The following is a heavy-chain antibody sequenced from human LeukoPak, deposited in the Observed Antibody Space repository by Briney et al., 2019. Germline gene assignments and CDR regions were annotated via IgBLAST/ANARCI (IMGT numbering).Heavy chain of an antibody. CDR1: GGSISSYY. V-gene: IGHV4-39*01. D-gene: IGHD3-22*01. Sequence: SETLSLTCTVSGGSISSYYWSWIRQPPGKGLEWIGSIYYSGSTYYNPSLKSRVTISVDTSKNQFSLKLSSVTAADTAVYYCARHLTNYYDSSGRRYFDYWGQGTLVTVSS. CDR2: IYYSGST. J-gene: IGHJ4*02. CDR3: ARHLTNYYDSSGRRYFDY.